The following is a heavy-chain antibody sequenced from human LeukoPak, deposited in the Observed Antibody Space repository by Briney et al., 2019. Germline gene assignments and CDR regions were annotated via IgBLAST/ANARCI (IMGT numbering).Heavy chain of an antibody. V-gene: IGHV1-18*01. Sequence: PAASVKVSCKASGYTFTSYGISWVRQAPGQGLEWMGWISGYNGHTDYPQQFQGRVTMTTDTSTSTAYLELRSLTSDDTAVYYCARDQAYYYDSSGYYYGDYWGQGTLVTVSS. D-gene: IGHD3-22*01. J-gene: IGHJ4*02. CDR1: GYTFTSYG. CDR3: ARDQAYYYDSSGYYYGDY. CDR2: ISGYNGHT.